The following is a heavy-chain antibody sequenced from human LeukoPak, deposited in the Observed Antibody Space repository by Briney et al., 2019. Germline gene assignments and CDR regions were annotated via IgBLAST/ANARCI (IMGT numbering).Heavy chain of an antibody. J-gene: IGHJ4*02. Sequence: GGSLRLSCAASGFTFRDYGMHWVRQAPGKGREGVAFIRYDGSNEYYADSVKGRFTISRDSSKSTLYLQMNSLRAEDTAVYYCAEELTVGTTSKNLDYWGQGTLVTVSS. D-gene: IGHD1-26*01. V-gene: IGHV3-30*02. CDR3: AEELTVGTTSKNLDY. CDR1: GFTFRDYG. CDR2: IRYDGSNE.